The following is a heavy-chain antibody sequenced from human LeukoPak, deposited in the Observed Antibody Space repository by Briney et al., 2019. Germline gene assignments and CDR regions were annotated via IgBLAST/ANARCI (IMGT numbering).Heavy chain of an antibody. CDR3: AKDPYGDYANWFDP. Sequence: GGSLRLSCAASGFTFDDYGMSWVRQAPGKGLEWVSGINWNGGSTYYADSVKGRFTISRDNSKNTLYLQMNSLRAEDTAVYYCAKDPYGDYANWFDPWGQGTLVTVSS. D-gene: IGHD4-17*01. V-gene: IGHV3-20*04. CDR2: INWNGGST. CDR1: GFTFDDYG. J-gene: IGHJ5*02.